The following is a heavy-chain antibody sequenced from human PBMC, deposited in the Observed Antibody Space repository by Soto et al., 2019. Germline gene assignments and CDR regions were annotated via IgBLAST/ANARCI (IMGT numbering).Heavy chain of an antibody. CDR3: ARGKFDYRGYPTWYGMDV. V-gene: IGHV1-69*13. D-gene: IGHD5-18*01. CDR1: GGTFSSYA. CDR2: IIPIFGTA. J-gene: IGHJ6*02. Sequence: SVKVSCKASGGTFSSYAISWVRQAPGQGLEWMGGIIPIFGTANYAQKFQGRVTITADESTSTAYMELSSLRSEDTAVYYCARGKFDYRGYPTWYGMDVWGQGTKVTVSS.